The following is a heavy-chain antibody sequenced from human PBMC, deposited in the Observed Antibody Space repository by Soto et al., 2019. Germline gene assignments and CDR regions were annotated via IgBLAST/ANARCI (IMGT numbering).Heavy chain of an antibody. Sequence: GGSLRLSCAASGFTFSSYAMSWVRQAPGKGLEWVSAISGSGGSTYYADSVKGRFTISRDNSKNTLYLQMNSLRAEDTAVYYCAKTLSLLSFPHGAFDIWGQGTMVTVSS. V-gene: IGHV3-23*01. J-gene: IGHJ3*02. D-gene: IGHD2-15*01. CDR2: ISGSGGST. CDR1: GFTFSSYA. CDR3: AKTLSLLSFPHGAFDI.